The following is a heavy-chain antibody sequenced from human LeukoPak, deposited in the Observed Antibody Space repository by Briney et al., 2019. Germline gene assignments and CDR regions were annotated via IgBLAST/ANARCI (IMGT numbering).Heavy chain of an antibody. CDR3: AKHYSSREGESYYEDY. V-gene: IGHV4-59*08. CDR1: GDSMTSHD. D-gene: IGHD1-26*01. Sequence: PSETLSLTCTVSGDSMTSHDWSWIRQPPGKGLEWIGYINYSGSTDYNPSLKSRVTMSVDTSKNQFSLRLISVTAADTAVYYCAKHYSSREGESYYEDYWGQGTLVTVSS. J-gene: IGHJ4*02. CDR2: INYSGST.